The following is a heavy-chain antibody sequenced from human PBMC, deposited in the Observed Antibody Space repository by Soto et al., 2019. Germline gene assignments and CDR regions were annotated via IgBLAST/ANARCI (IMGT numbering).Heavy chain of an antibody. D-gene: IGHD3-22*01. CDR1: GYIFTTYG. CDR3: ARTGIGYYDSSGYPRPEYFQH. V-gene: IGHV1-18*01. Sequence: ASVKVSCKASGYIFTTYGISWVRQAPGQGLEWMGWISANNGNTYYAQKFQGRVIMTTDTPTSTAYMELSSLRSEDTAVYYCARTGIGYYDSSGYPRPEYFQHWGQGTLVTVSS. CDR2: ISANNGNT. J-gene: IGHJ1*01.